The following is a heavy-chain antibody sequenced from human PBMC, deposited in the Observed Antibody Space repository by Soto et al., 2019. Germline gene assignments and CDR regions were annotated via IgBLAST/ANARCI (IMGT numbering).Heavy chain of an antibody. Sequence: QVQLVQSGAEVKKPGSSVKVSCKASGGTFSSYAISWVRQAPGQGLEWMGGIIPIFGTANYAQKFQGRVTSTADEATSTADMGLSSLRSEVTAVYYCARGGSYCGGDCYSELDYWGQGTLVTVSS. D-gene: IGHD2-21*02. CDR1: GGTFSSYA. CDR2: IIPIFGTA. J-gene: IGHJ4*02. CDR3: ARGGSYCGGDCYSELDY. V-gene: IGHV1-69*12.